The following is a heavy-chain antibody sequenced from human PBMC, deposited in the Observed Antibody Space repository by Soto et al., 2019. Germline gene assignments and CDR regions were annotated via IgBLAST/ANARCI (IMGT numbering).Heavy chain of an antibody. CDR1: GGSFSGYY. CDR3: ARGLSPAMIDY. V-gene: IGHV4-34*01. J-gene: IGHJ4*02. CDR2: INHSGST. Sequence: QVQLQQWGAGLLKPSETLSLTCAVYGGSFSGYYWSWIRQPPGKGLEWIGEINHSGSTNYNPSLKSRVTISVDTSKNQFSLKLSSVTAADTAVYYCARGLSPAMIDYWGQGTLVTVSS.